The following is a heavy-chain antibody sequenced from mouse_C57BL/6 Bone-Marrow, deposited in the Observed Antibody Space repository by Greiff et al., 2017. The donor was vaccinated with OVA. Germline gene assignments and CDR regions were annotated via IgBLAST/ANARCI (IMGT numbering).Heavy chain of an antibody. J-gene: IGHJ2*01. V-gene: IGHV5-16*01. CDR2: INYDGSST. CDR3: ARGRNYFDY. Sequence: VQLKESEGGLVQPGSSMKLSCTASGFTFSDYYMAWVRQVPEKGLEWVANINYDGSSTYYLDSLKSRFIISRDNAKNILYLQMSSLKSEDTATYYCARGRNYFDYWGQGTTLTVSS. CDR1: GFTFSDYY.